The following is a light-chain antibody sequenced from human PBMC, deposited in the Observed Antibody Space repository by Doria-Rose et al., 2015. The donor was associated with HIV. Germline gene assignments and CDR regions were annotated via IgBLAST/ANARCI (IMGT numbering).Light chain of an antibody. Sequence: EIVMTQSPGTLSLSPGERATLSCRASQSFSSTYLAWYQQKPGQAPSLLIYAGSSRATGIPDRFSASGSETDFTLTINRLEPEDFALYYCHQYGTSWTFGQGTKVEI. CDR3: HQYGTSWT. J-gene: IGKJ1*01. CDR2: AGS. CDR1: QSFSSTY. V-gene: IGKV3-20*01.